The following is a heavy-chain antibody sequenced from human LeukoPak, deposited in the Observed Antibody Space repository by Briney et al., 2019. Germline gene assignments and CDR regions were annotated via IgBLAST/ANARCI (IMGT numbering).Heavy chain of an antibody. D-gene: IGHD1-26*01. J-gene: IGHJ4*02. CDR2: ISYDGSNK. CDR3: AKDGSVRGPRVGAYDY. Sequence: GRSLRLSCAASGFTFSSYGMHWVRQAPGKGLEWVAVISYDGSNKYYADSVKGRFTISRDNSKNTLYLQMNSLRAEDTAVYYCAKDGSVRGPRVGAYDYWGQGTLVTASS. V-gene: IGHV3-30*18. CDR1: GFTFSSYG.